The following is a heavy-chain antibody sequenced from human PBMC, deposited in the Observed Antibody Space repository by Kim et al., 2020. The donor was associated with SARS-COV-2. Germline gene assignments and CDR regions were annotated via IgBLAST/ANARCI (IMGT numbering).Heavy chain of an antibody. V-gene: IGHV4-59*12. CDR3: ARGQSTWNP. J-gene: IGHJ5*02. Sequence: SETLSLTCTVSGGSIGTSYCSWMRQPPGKGLEWIGYINYSGNTNYKSSLRGRVTISFDTSKNKFSLILTSVTTADTAIYYCARGQSTWNPWGQGNLVTVS. CDR1: GGSIGTSY. CDR2: INYSGNT. D-gene: IGHD1-1*01.